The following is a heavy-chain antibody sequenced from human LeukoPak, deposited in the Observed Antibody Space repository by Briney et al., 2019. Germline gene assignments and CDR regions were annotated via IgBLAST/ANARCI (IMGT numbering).Heavy chain of an antibody. D-gene: IGHD3-22*01. CDR1: GGSINSHY. V-gene: IGHV4-59*11. J-gene: IGHJ3*02. Sequence: SETLSLTCTVSGGSINSHYWSWIRQRPGKELEWIGFMHYTGRTRYNPSLQSRVTISVDTSKNHFSLKLSSLTAADTAVYFCARLLDYDSSGGPDTFDIWGQGTMVTVSS. CDR3: ARLLDYDSSGGPDTFDI. CDR2: MHYTGRT.